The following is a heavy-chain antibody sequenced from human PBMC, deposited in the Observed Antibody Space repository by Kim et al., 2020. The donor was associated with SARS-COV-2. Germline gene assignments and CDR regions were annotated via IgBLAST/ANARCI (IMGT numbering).Heavy chain of an antibody. J-gene: IGHJ4*02. CDR3: ARAPKSYGSGSYHSIFKGSFDY. Sequence: GESLKISCKGSGYSFTSYWIGWVRQMPGKGLEWMGIIYPGDSDTRYSPSFQGQVTISADKSISTAYLQWSSLKASDTAMYYCARAPKSYGSGSYHSIFKGSFDYWGQGTLVTVSS. CDR1: GYSFTSYW. V-gene: IGHV5-51*01. CDR2: IYPGDSDT. D-gene: IGHD3-10*01.